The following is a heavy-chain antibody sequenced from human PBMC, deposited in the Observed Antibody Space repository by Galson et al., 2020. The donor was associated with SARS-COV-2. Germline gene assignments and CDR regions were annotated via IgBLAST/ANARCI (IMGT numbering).Heavy chain of an antibody. J-gene: IGHJ6*02. CDR1: GFTFGDYA. Sequence: GGSLRLSCTASGFTFGDYAMSWFRQAPGKGLEWVGFIRSKAYGGTTEYAASVKGRFTISRDDSKSIAYLQMNSLKTEDTAVYYCTRDPSAGLSYYYYYGMDVWGQGTTVTVSS. V-gene: IGHV3-49*03. CDR3: TRDPSAGLSYYYYYGMDV. CDR2: IRSKAYGGTT.